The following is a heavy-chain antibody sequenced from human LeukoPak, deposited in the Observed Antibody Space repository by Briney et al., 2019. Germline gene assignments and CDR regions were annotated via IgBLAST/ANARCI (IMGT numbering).Heavy chain of an antibody. CDR3: ARDSQRYCSSTSCYRKAFDI. CDR2: IKQDGSEK. D-gene: IGHD2-2*01. J-gene: IGHJ3*02. Sequence: PRGSLRLSCAASGFTFSSYWMSWVRQAPGKGLEWVANIKQDGSEKYYVDSVKGRFTISRDNAKNSLYLQMNSLRAEDTAVYYCARDSQRYCSSTSCYRKAFDIWGQGTMVTVSS. V-gene: IGHV3-7*01. CDR1: GFTFSSYW.